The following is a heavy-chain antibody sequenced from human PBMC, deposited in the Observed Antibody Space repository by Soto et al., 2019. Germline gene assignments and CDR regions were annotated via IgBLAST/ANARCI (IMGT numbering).Heavy chain of an antibody. J-gene: IGHJ5*02. Sequence: ASVKVSCKVSGYTLTELSMHWVRQAPGKGLEWMGGFDPEDGETIYAQKFQSRVTMTEDTSTDTAYMELSSLRSEDTAVYYCTFSWYHNWFDPWGQGTLVTVSS. V-gene: IGHV1-24*01. D-gene: IGHD6-13*01. CDR2: FDPEDGET. CDR1: GYTLTELS. CDR3: TFSWYHNWFDP.